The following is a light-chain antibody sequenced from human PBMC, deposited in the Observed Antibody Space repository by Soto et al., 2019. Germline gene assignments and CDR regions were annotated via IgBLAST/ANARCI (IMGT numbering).Light chain of an antibody. CDR2: AAS. CDR1: QGIGIY. Sequence: DIQMTQSPSSLSSSLGDRVTITCRASQGIGIYLVWFQQRPGKVPKLLIYAASTLQSGVPSRFSGSGSGTEFTLTISSLQPEDVATYYCQKYNSAPLTFGEGTRVEIK. CDR3: QKYNSAPLT. V-gene: IGKV1-27*01. J-gene: IGKJ4*01.